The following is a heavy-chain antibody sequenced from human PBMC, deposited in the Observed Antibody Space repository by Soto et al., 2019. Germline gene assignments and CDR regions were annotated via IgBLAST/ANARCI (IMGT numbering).Heavy chain of an antibody. CDR3: ANFGRVSGGYTYGPFDS. Sequence: QVQLVESGGGVVQPGRSLRLSSAASGFTFSAYGMHWVRQAPGKGLESVTVISYDGSSEYFADSVKGRFTISRDNSKNTLDLQMNSLRAEDTAMYDCANFGRVSGGYTYGPFDSWGQGTLVTVSS. J-gene: IGHJ4*02. D-gene: IGHD5-18*01. CDR2: ISYDGSSE. CDR1: GFTFSAYG. V-gene: IGHV3-30*18.